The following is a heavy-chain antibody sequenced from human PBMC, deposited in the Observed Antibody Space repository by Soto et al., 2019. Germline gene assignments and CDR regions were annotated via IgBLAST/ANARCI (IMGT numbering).Heavy chain of an antibody. J-gene: IGHJ4*02. CDR1: GGSISSGDYY. V-gene: IGHV4-30-4*01. D-gene: IGHD5-18*01. CDR2: IYYSGST. CDR3: ASNSYGYTFYAY. Sequence: QVQLQESGPGLVKPSQTLSLTCTVSGGSISSGDYYWSWIRQPPGKGLEWIGYIYYSGSTYYNPSLNSRVTVPVDTPQNQLSLTLSSVTAADTAMYYRASNSYGYTFYAYWGPGTRVTVSS.